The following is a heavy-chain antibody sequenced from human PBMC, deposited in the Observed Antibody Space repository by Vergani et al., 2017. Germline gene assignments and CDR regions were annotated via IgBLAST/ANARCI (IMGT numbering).Heavy chain of an antibody. Sequence: QVQLQQWGAGLLKPSETLSLTCAVYGGSFSGYYWSWIRQPPGKGLEWMGEINHSGSTNYNPSLKSRVTISVDTSKNQFSLKLSSVTAADTAVYYCARGRIQEAAAGDWFDPWGQGTLVTVSS. CDR3: ARGRIQEAAAGDWFDP. D-gene: IGHD6-13*01. V-gene: IGHV4-34*01. CDR2: INHSGST. CDR1: GGSFSGYY. J-gene: IGHJ5*02.